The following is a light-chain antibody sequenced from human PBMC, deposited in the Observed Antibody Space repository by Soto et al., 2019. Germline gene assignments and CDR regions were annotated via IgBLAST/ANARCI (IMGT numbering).Light chain of an antibody. CDR3: QQYSNWPPAIT. V-gene: IGKV3-15*01. CDR1: ETVSTN. Sequence: EMVLTQSPATLSVSPGERATLSCRGTETVSTNLAWFQRKAGQPPRLLIYGSSTRATGVPDRFSGSGSGTEFALIISSLQSEDVAVYYCQQYSNWPPAITFGQGTRLEIK. J-gene: IGKJ5*01. CDR2: GSS.